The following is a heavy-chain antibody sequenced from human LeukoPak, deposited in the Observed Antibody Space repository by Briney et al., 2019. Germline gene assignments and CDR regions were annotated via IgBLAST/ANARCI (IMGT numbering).Heavy chain of an antibody. J-gene: IGHJ4*02. CDR1: GFTFSSHA. CDR3: AKDPYGTRYFDY. Sequence: GGSLRLSCAAPGFTFSSHALSWVRQAPGKGLEWVSSLSGSGYNTYYADSVKGRFTISRYNSKNTVYLQMNSLRAEDTAVYYCAKDPYGTRYFDYWGQGTLVTVSS. V-gene: IGHV3-23*01. D-gene: IGHD2-2*01. CDR2: LSGSGYNT.